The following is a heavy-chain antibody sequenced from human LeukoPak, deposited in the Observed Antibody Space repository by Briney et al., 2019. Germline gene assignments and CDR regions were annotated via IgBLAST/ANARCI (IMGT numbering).Heavy chain of an antibody. CDR3: ARQRFLEWYFDY. Sequence: GSLRLSCAAYGFTFSSYAMSWVRQAPGKELQWIGSIFYSVSTNYNPSLKSRVTISVDTSKNQFSLKLSSVTAADTAVYYCARQRFLEWYFDYWGQGTLVTVSS. CDR2: IFYSVST. V-gene: IGHV4-59*08. CDR1: GFTFSSYA. D-gene: IGHD3-3*01. J-gene: IGHJ4*02.